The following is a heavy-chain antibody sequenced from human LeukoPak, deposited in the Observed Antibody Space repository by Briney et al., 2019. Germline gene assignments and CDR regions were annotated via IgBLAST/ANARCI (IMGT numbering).Heavy chain of an antibody. Sequence: ASVKVSCKASGYTFTSYDINWVRQATGQGLEWMGWMNPSSGNTGYAQKFQGRVTMTRNTSINTAYMELSSLRSEDTAVYYCARGQRVEMATIQPWGQGTLVTVSS. CDR2: MNPSSGNT. D-gene: IGHD5-24*01. V-gene: IGHV1-8*01. J-gene: IGHJ5*02. CDR3: ARGQRVEMATIQP. CDR1: GYTFTSYD.